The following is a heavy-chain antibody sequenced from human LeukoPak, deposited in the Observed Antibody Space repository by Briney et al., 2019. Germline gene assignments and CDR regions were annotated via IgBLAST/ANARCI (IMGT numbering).Heavy chain of an antibody. Sequence: GGSLRLSCAASGFAFSTYTMNWVRQGPGKGLEWVSSISRDSISIYYADSLKGRFTISRDNAKKSLYLQMNSLRAEDTAVYYCARERIWFGELLSNWFDPWGQGTLVTVSS. CDR1: GFAFSTYT. J-gene: IGHJ5*02. D-gene: IGHD3-10*01. V-gene: IGHV3-21*01. CDR3: ARERIWFGELLSNWFDP. CDR2: ISRDSISI.